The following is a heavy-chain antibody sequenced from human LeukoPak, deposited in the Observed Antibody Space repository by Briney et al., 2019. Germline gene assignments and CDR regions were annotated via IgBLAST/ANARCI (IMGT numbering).Heavy chain of an antibody. D-gene: IGHD4-17*01. J-gene: IGHJ4*02. Sequence: SETLSLTCTVSGGSISSYYYSWIRQPAGKGLEWIGRMYTSGSSNYNPSLKSRLTMSVDTSKNQFSLKLSSVTAADTAVYYCARENDYGDYVDYWGQGTLVTASS. V-gene: IGHV4-4*07. CDR2: MYTSGSS. CDR3: ARENDYGDYVDY. CDR1: GGSISSYY.